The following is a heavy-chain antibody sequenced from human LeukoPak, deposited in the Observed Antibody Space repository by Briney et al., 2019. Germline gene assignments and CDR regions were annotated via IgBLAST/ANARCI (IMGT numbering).Heavy chain of an antibody. CDR3: ARYGTYYYYYMDV. V-gene: IGHV4-34*01. D-gene: IGHD4-17*01. J-gene: IGHJ6*03. CDR1: GGSFSGHY. Sequence: SETLSLTCAVYGGSFSGHYWSWIRQPPGKGLEWIGEINHSGGANYNPSLKSRVTMSVDTSKNQFSLSLTSVTAADTAVYYCARYGTYYYYYMDVWGKGTTVTVSS. CDR2: INHSGGA.